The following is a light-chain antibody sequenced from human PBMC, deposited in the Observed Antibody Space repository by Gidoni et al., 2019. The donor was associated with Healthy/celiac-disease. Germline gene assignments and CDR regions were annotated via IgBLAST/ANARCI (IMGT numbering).Light chain of an antibody. V-gene: IGLV1-47*01. CDR3: AAWDDSLSALV. J-gene: IGLJ2*01. CDR2: RNN. CDR1: SSNIGSNY. Sequence: QSVLTQPPSASGTPGQRVTISCPGSSSNIGSNYVFWYQQLPGPAPKLLIYRNNQRPSGVPDRFSGSKSGTSASLAISGLRSGDEADYYCAAWDDSLSALVFGGGTKLTVL.